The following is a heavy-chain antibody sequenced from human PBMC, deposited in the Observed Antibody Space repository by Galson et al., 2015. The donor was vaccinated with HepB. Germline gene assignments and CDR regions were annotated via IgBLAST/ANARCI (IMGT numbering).Heavy chain of an antibody. CDR3: ARVLPSYCSSTSCYPFDL. Sequence: SVKVSCKASGYTFTSYGISWVRQAPGQGLEWMGWISAYNGNTNYAQKLQGRVTMTTDTSTSTAYMELRSLRSDDTAVYYCARVLPSYCSSTSCYPFDLWGRGTLVTVSS. CDR1: GYTFTSYG. D-gene: IGHD2-2*01. V-gene: IGHV1-18*01. J-gene: IGHJ2*01. CDR2: ISAYNGNT.